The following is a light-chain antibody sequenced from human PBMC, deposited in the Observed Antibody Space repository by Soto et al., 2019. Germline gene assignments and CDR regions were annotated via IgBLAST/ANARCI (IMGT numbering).Light chain of an antibody. V-gene: IGKV3D-20*01. CDR3: QEYDNSEPLS. J-gene: IGKJ4*01. Sequence: EIVLTQSPATLSLSPGDRATLSCGASQSVRSSYVAWYQQKAGLAPRLLIYDGSSRASGIPDRFSGSGSGTDFTLTIGRLEPEVFALYYCQEYDNSEPLSFGGGTKV. CDR2: DGS. CDR1: QSVRSSY.